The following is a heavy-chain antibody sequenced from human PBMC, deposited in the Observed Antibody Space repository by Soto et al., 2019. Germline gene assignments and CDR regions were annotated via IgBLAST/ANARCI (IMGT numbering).Heavy chain of an antibody. D-gene: IGHD3-22*01. CDR1: GYTFTSYY. CDR3: ARVSDYYDSSGPMDV. Sequence: QVQLVQSGAEVKKPGASVKVSCKASGYTFTSYYIHWVRQAPGQGLEWMGIINPSGGSTSYAQKFQGRVTMTRDTSTSTVYMELSSLRSEDTAVYYCARVSDYYDSSGPMDVWGQGTTVTVSS. V-gene: IGHV1-46*03. J-gene: IGHJ6*02. CDR2: INPSGGST.